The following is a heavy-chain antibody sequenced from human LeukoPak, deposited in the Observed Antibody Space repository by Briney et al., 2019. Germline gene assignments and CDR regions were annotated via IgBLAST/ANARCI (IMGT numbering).Heavy chain of an antibody. CDR3: ACLRGPSDY. Sequence: GGSLRLSCAASGFIFSSYGMSWVRQAPGQGLEWVSAISGSVRSTYYSDSVRGRFTISRDNAKNSLYLQMDSLTADDTAVYFCACLRGPSDYWGQGTLVTVSS. V-gene: IGHV3-23*01. CDR2: ISGSVRST. CDR1: GFIFSSYG. J-gene: IGHJ4*02. D-gene: IGHD4-17*01.